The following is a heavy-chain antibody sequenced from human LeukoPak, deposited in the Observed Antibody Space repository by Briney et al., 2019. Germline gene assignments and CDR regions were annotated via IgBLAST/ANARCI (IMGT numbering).Heavy chain of an antibody. J-gene: IGHJ4*02. D-gene: IGHD3-10*01. V-gene: IGHV4-39*07. CDR3: ARVFAVVRGVIN. CDR2: IYYSGST. CDR1: GGSISSSSYY. Sequence: PSETLSLTCTVSGGSISSSSYYWGWIRQPPGEGLEWIGSIYYSGSTYYNPSLKSRVTISVDTSKNQFSLKLSSVTAADTAVYYCARVFAVVRGVINWGQGTLVTVSS.